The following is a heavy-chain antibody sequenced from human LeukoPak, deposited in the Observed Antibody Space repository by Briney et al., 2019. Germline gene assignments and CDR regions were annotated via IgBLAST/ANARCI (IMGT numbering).Heavy chain of an antibody. V-gene: IGHV3-74*01. CDR3: VRSRGYFEC. J-gene: IGHJ4*02. Sequence: GGSLRLSCAASGLTFSSSWMHWVRQVPGKGLLWVSRINNDGSTFFADSVKGRFTTSRDSAKKTLYLQMNSLRVEDTAVYYRVRSRGYFECWGQGTLVTVSS. CDR1: GLTFSSSW. CDR2: INNDGST.